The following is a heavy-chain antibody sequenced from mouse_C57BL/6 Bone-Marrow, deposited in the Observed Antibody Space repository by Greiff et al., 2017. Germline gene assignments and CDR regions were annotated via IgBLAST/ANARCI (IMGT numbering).Heavy chain of an antibody. CDR2: IYYSGTI. CDR3: AREGNYWYFDV. V-gene: IGHV3-5*01. J-gene: IGHJ1*03. D-gene: IGHD2-1*01. CDR1: GISITTGNYR. Sequence: VQLQQSGPGLVKPSQTVFLTCTVTGISITTGNYRWSWIRQFPGNKLEWIGYIYYSGTITYNPSLTSRTTITRDTPKNQFFLEMNSLTAEDTATYYCAREGNYWYFDVWGTGTTVTVSS.